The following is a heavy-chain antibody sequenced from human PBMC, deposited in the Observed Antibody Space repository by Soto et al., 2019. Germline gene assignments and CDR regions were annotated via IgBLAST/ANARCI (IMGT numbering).Heavy chain of an antibody. D-gene: IGHD2-15*01. CDR1: GLTFSSYG. V-gene: IGHV3-30*03. Sequence: GGSLRLSCAASGLTFSSYGMHWVRQAPGKGLEWVAIISHDGSNKYYAGSVKGRFTISRDNSDNTLYLQMDSLRAEDTAVYYCARVECSGGSCYSIDYWGQGTLVTVSS. J-gene: IGHJ4*02. CDR2: ISHDGSNK. CDR3: ARVECSGGSCYSIDY.